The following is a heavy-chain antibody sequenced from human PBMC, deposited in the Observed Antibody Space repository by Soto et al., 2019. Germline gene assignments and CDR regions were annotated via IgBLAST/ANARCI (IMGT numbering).Heavy chain of an antibody. D-gene: IGHD2-15*01. CDR2: INPSGGST. Sequence: QVQLVQSGAEVKKPGASVKVSCKASGYTFTSYYMHWVRQAPGQGLEWMGIINPSGGSTSYAQKFQGRVTMTRDTSTSTVYMELSSLRSEDTAVYYCARDKGEGVVAASFDYWGQGTLVTVSS. J-gene: IGHJ4*02. CDR3: ARDKGEGVVAASFDY. CDR1: GYTFTSYY. V-gene: IGHV1-46*01.